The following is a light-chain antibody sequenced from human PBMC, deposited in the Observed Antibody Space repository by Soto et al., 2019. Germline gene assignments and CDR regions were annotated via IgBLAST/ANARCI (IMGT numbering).Light chain of an antibody. Sequence: QSALTQPASVSGSPGQSITIACTGTSSDVGGYNYVSWYQQHPGNAPKLMIYDVSNRPSGVSNRFSGSKSGNTASLTISGLQAEDEADYYCSSYTSSSTLGVFGGGTTLTVL. CDR1: SSDVGGYNY. V-gene: IGLV2-14*01. CDR3: SSYTSSSTLGV. J-gene: IGLJ2*01. CDR2: DVS.